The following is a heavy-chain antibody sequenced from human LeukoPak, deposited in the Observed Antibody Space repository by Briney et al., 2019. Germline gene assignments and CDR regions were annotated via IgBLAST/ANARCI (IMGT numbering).Heavy chain of an antibody. CDR2: IYSGGST. CDR1: GFTVRSNY. V-gene: IGHV3-66*01. D-gene: IGHD2-21*01. Sequence: GGSLRLSCAASGFTVRSNYMNWVRQAPGKGLEWVSVIYSGGSTYYADSVKGRFTISRDNAKNTLYLQMNSLRAEDTAVYYCARTSYYDAFDIWGQGTMVTVSS. J-gene: IGHJ3*02. CDR3: ARTSYYDAFDI.